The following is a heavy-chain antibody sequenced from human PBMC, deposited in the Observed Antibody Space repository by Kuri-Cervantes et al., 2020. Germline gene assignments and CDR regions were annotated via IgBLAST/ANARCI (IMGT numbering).Heavy chain of an antibody. CDR3: AKEFTYCSSTSCKYYYYGMDV. D-gene: IGHD2-2*01. CDR2: ISYDGSNK. J-gene: IGHJ6*02. Sequence: GGSLRLSCAASGFTFSSYGMHWVRQAPGKGLEWVAVISYDGSNKYYADSVKGRFTISRDNSKNTLYLQMSSLRAEDTAVYHCAKEFTYCSSTSCKYYYYGMDVWGQGTTITVSS. CDR1: GFTFSSYG. V-gene: IGHV3-30*18.